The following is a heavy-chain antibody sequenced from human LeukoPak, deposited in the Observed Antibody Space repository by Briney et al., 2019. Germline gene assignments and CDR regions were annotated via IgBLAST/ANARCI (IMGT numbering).Heavy chain of an antibody. CDR2: LRGGGET. D-gene: IGHD3-16*01. Sequence: GGSLRLSCAASGFTFSNYAMSWVRQAPARGLEWVSSLRGGGETFYADSVKGGFTLSRDDSRTTVYLQLNNLGVEDTAEYCWAKASWVSHADAVLWGQGTLVTVSS. CDR3: AKASWVSHADAVL. CDR1: GFTFSNYA. J-gene: IGHJ4*02. V-gene: IGHV3-23*01.